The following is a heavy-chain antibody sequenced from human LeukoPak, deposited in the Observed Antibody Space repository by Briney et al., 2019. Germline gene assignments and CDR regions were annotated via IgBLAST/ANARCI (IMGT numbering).Heavy chain of an antibody. CDR1: GGTFNSYA. D-gene: IGHD6-13*01. CDR2: IIHIFCTA. CDR3: ASSSSWSPGYYYGMDV. J-gene: IGHJ6*04. V-gene: IGHV1-69*13. Sequence: SVKVSYKASGGTFNSYAISWVRQARAKGREGMGGIIHIFCTANYAQKFQDRVTITADEYTSTAYMELRSLRSEDTAVYYCASSSSWSPGYYYGMDVWGKGTTVTVSS.